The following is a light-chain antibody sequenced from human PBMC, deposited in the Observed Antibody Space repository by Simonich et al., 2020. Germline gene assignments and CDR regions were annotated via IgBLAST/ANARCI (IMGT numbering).Light chain of an antibody. CDR2: DAS. V-gene: IGKV1-33*01. Sequence: DIQMTQSPSSLSASVGDRVTITCQASQDIRNYLNWYQQKPGKAPKLLIDDASNLETGVPSRFSGSGSGTDFTFTISSLQPEDIATYYCQQYDNLLQTFGGGTKVEIK. CDR3: QQYDNLLQT. CDR1: QDIRNY. J-gene: IGKJ4*01.